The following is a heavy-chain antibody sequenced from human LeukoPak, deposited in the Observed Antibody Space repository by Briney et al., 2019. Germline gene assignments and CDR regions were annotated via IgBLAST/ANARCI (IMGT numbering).Heavy chain of an antibody. J-gene: IGHJ3*02. D-gene: IGHD1-26*01. Sequence: SETLSLTCTVSGSSISSYYWSWIRQPPGKGLEWIGYIYYSGSTNYNPSLKSRVTISVDTSKNQFSLKLSSVTAAATAVYYCAIGQWELLPYAFDIWGQGTMVTGSS. CDR2: IYYSGST. CDR1: GSSISSYY. V-gene: IGHV4-59*01. CDR3: AIGQWELLPYAFDI.